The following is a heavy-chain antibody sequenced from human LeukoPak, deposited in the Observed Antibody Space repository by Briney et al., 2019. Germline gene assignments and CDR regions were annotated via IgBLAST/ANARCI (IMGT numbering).Heavy chain of an antibody. V-gene: IGHV3-23*01. CDR1: GFTFSSYA. D-gene: IGHD3-10*01. Sequence: GGSLRLSWAASGFTFSSYAMSWVRQAPGKGLEWVSAISGSGGSTYYADSVKGRFTISRGNSKNTLYLQMNSLRAEDTAVYYCAKSPYSYGSGSYDFDYWGQGTLVTVSS. J-gene: IGHJ4*02. CDR3: AKSPYSYGSGSYDFDY. CDR2: ISGSGGST.